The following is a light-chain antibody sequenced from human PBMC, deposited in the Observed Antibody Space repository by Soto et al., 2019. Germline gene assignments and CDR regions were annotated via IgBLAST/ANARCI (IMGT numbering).Light chain of an antibody. Sequence: QSALTQPASVSGSPGQSITISCTGTSSDVGDYNFVSWYQQHPGKAPKLMIYEVSHRPSGVSNRFSGSKSGNTASLTISGLQADDEADYYCSSYAGSSNVFGTGTKVTV. V-gene: IGLV2-14*01. CDR2: EVS. J-gene: IGLJ1*01. CDR3: SSYAGSSNV. CDR1: SSDVGDYNF.